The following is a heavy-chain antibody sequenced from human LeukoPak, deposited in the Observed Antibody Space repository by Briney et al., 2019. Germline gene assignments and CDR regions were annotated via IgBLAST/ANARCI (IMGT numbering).Heavy chain of an antibody. CDR1: GFTFSDSA. D-gene: IGHD3-3*01. V-gene: IGHV3-73*01. J-gene: IGHJ4*02. Sequence: GSLRLSCAASGFTFSDSAMHWVRQASGKGLEWVGRIRNKANNYATAYAASVKGRFTISRDDSKNTAYLQMNSLKTEDTAVYYCTRHYLTIHDYWGQGTLVTVSS. CDR2: IRNKANNYAT. CDR3: TRHYLTIHDY.